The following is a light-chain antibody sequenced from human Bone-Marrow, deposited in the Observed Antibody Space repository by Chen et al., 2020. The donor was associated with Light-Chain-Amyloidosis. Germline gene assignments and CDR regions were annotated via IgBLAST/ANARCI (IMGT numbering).Light chain of an antibody. Sequence: SYELTHPPSVSVSPGQTARITCSGDALPTNSAYWYRQKPGQAPVLVIHRDTERPPGTPERFSGSSPGTTATLTTSGAQAEDVPDYPCQPPDSGGIYGGIFAGGTKLTVL. V-gene: IGLV3-25*03. J-gene: IGLJ2*01. CDR3: QPPDSGGIYGGI. CDR1: ALPTNS. CDR2: RDT.